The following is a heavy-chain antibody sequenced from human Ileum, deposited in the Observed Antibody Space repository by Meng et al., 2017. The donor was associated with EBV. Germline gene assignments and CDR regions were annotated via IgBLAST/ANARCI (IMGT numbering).Heavy chain of an antibody. Sequence: QAQLVQFGGEVNKPGASVYVSCKASGYTFTNYGITWVRQAPGQGLEWMGWINAYNGDTNYAQTLQGRVTMTTDTSTSTAYMELRSLRSDDTAVYYCARVEVGITSGDYWGQGTLVTVSS. CDR3: ARVEVGITSGDY. CDR2: INAYNGDT. J-gene: IGHJ4*02. CDR1: GYTFTNYG. D-gene: IGHD1-26*01. V-gene: IGHV1-18*01.